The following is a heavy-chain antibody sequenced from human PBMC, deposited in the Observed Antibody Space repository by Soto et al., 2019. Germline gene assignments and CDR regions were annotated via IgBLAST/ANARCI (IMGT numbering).Heavy chain of an antibody. D-gene: IGHD3-3*01. J-gene: IGHJ6*02. CDR3: ARGHYDFWSGYYPLYGMDV. CDR1: GYTFTSYD. CDR2: MNPNSGNI. V-gene: IGHV1-8*01. Sequence: QVQLVQSGAEVKKPGASVKVSCKASGYTFTSYDINWVRQATGQGLEWLGWMNPNSGNIGYAQKFQGRVTMTRNTSISTAYMELISLRSEDTAVYYCARGHYDFWSGYYPLYGMDVWGQGTTVTVSS.